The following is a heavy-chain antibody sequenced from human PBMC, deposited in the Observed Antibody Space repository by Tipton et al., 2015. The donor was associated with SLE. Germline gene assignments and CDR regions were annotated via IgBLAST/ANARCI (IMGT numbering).Heavy chain of an antibody. J-gene: IGHJ3*02. Sequence: TLSLTCTVSSGSISNGGNYWSWIRQPAGKGLEWIGHFYTSGSTHYNPSLKTRVTISVDTSKNQFSLRLTSVTAADTAVYYCARAHFITGTTRAFDIWGQGTMVTVSS. V-gene: IGHV4-61*09. CDR1: SGSISNGGNY. CDR2: FYTSGST. CDR3: ARAHFITGTTRAFDI. D-gene: IGHD1-20*01.